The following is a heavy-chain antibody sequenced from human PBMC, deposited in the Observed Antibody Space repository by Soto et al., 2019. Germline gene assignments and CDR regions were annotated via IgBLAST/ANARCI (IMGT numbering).Heavy chain of an antibody. CDR1: GYTFTSYD. J-gene: IGHJ4*02. CDR2: MNPNSGNT. Sequence: QVQLVQSGAEVKKPGASVKVSCKASGYTFTSYDINWVRQATGQGLEWMGWMNPNSGNTGYAQKFQGRVTLTRNTSIRTAYMELSSLRSEDTAVYYCERSNTIWFGELLYLDWGQETLLTVSS. V-gene: IGHV1-8*01. CDR3: ERSNTIWFGELLYLD. D-gene: IGHD3-10*01.